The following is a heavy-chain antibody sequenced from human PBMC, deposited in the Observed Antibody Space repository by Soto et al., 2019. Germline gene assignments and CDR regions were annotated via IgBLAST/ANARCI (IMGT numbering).Heavy chain of an antibody. Sequence: SVKVSCKASGGTFSSYTISWVRQAPGQGLEWMGRIIPILGIANYAQKFQGRVTITADKSTSTAYMELSSLRSEDTAVYYCARLGNDYYGSGSYYNDFDYWGQGTLVTVSS. CDR2: IIPILGIA. CDR1: GGTFSSYT. J-gene: IGHJ4*02. CDR3: ARLGNDYYGSGSYYNDFDY. D-gene: IGHD3-10*01. V-gene: IGHV1-69*02.